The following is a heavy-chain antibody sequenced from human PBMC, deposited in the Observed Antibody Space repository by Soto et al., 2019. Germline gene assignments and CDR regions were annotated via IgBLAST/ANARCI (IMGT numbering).Heavy chain of an antibody. CDR2: RKQDGSEE. V-gene: IGHV3-7*01. CDR3: ARIASSGRGWDV. D-gene: IGHD3-10*01. CDR1: GFTFSSYW. Sequence: EVQLVESGGGLVQPGGSLRLSCVDSGFTFSSYWMSWVRQAPVKGLEWVGNRKQDGSEENYVDSVKGRFTISRDNAKNSMYLQMNSLRAEDPAVYYCARIASSGRGWDVWGQGTTVVVSS. J-gene: IGHJ6*02.